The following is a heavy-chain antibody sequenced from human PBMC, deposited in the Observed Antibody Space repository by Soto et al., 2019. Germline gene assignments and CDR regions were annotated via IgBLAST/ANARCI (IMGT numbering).Heavy chain of an antibody. CDR1: GYSISSGCY. J-gene: IGHJ4*02. V-gene: IGHV4-38-2*01. CDR2: IYHSGST. CDR3: ARQGYSYGRSVYYFDY. Sequence: SETLSLTCAVSGYSISSGCYWGWIRQPPGKGLEWIGSIYHSGSTYYNPSLKSRVTISVDTSKNQFSLKLSSVTAADTAVYYCARQGYSYGRSVYYFDYWGQGTLVTVSS. D-gene: IGHD5-18*01.